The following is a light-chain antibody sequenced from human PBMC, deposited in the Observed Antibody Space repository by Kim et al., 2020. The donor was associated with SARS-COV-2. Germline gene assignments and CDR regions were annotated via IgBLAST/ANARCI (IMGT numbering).Light chain of an antibody. Sequence: QSITISCTGTGSDIGGYDYVSWYQQHPGKAPKLMLYDVSNRPSGVSDRFSGSKSGNTASLTISGLQAEDEAYYYCSSYTSTNTLDVFGTGTKVTVL. CDR3: SSYTSTNTLDV. V-gene: IGLV2-14*03. CDR2: DVS. J-gene: IGLJ1*01. CDR1: GSDIGGYDY.